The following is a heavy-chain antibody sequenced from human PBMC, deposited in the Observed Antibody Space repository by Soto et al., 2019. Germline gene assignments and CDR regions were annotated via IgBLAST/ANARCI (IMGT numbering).Heavy chain of an antibody. Sequence: SETLSLTCTVSGGSISSGFYYWGWIRQPPGKGLEYIGSQYYAGSTYYNPSLKSRVTILVDTSKNQFSLKLSSVTAADTAVYFCARGEDFAGNDYFDYWGQGTLVTVSS. V-gene: IGHV4-39*01. CDR2: QYYAGST. CDR3: ARGEDFAGNDYFDY. D-gene: IGHD1-1*01. CDR1: GGSISSGFYY. J-gene: IGHJ4*02.